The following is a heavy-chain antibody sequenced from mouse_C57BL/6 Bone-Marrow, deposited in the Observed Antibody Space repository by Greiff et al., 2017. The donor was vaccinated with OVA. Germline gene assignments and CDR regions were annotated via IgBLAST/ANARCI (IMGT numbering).Heavy chain of an antibody. Sequence: DVKLQESGAELVRPGASVKLSCTASGFNIKDYYMHWVKQRPEQGLEWIGRIDPEDGDTEYAPKFQGKATMTADTSSNTAYLQLSSLTSEDTAVYYCTPIYYGIPWFAYWGQGTLVTVSA. CDR3: TPIYYGIPWFAY. V-gene: IGHV14-1*01. J-gene: IGHJ3*01. CDR2: IDPEDGDT. CDR1: GFNIKDYY. D-gene: IGHD2-1*01.